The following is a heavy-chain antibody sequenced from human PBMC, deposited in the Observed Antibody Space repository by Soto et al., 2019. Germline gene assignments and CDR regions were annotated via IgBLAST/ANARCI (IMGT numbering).Heavy chain of an antibody. J-gene: IGHJ4*02. Sequence: QVQLVESGGGVVQPGRSVRLSCAASGFTFSGYGMHWVRQAPGKGLDWVAAISNDAHTKHYADSVKGRFTISRDNSKNRLDLQMDSLRPEDTAVYYCAKDRNSDHNSGWPQGHWGQGTLVAVSS. V-gene: IGHV3-30*18. CDR2: ISNDAHTK. CDR3: AKDRNSDHNSGWPQGH. CDR1: GFTFSGYG. D-gene: IGHD6-19*01.